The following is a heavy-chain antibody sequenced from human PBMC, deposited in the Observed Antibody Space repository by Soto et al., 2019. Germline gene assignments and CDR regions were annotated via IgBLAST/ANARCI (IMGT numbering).Heavy chain of an antibody. J-gene: IGHJ5*02. D-gene: IGHD3-3*01. CDR2: IDPSDSYT. V-gene: IGHV5-10-1*01. CDR3: ARRTIFGVVTNNWFDP. Sequence: GESLKISCKGSGYSFTSYWISWVRQMPGKGLEWMGRIDPSDSYTNYSPSFQGHVAISADKSISTAYLQWSSLKASDTAMYYCARRTIFGVVTNNWFDPWGQGTLVTVSS. CDR1: GYSFTSYW.